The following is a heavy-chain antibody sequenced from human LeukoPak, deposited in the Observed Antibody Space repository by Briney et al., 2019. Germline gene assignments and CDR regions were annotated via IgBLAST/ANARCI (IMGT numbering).Heavy chain of an antibody. CDR2: IYYSGST. D-gene: IGHD6-19*01. CDR1: GGSISSSSYY. Sequence: PSETLSLTCTVSGGSISSSSYYWGWIRQPPGKGLEWIGSIYYSGSTYYNPSLKSRVTISVDTSKNQFSLKLSSVTAADTAVYYCARAPYYYSSGWYYEVRLGGRRLDYWGQGTLVTVSS. CDR3: ARAPYYYSSGWYYEVRLGGRRLDY. J-gene: IGHJ4*02. V-gene: IGHV4-39*01.